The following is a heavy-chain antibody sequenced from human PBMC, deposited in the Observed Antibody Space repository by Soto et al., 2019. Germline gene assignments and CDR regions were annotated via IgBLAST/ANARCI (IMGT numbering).Heavy chain of an antibody. CDR2: IWYDGSNK. CDR3: ARVADSYYYYGMDV. Sequence: AGGSLRLSCAASGFTFSSYGMHWVRQAPGKGLEWVAVIWYDGSNKYYADSVKGRFTISRDNSKNTLYLQMNSLRAEDTAVYYCARVADSYYYYGMDVWGQGTTVTVSS. J-gene: IGHJ6*02. CDR1: GFTFSSYG. V-gene: IGHV3-33*01.